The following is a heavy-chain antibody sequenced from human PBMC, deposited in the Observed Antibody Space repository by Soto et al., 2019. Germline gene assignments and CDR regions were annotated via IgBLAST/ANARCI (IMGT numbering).Heavy chain of an antibody. CDR1: NDPISSYY. Sequence: KPSETLSLTCTVSNDPISSYYWSWIRQPPGKGLEWIGYIFYSGGTTYNPSLESRVTISVDRSTNQFSLKLTSVTAADTAVYYCVRELSRGWFDPWGQGTLVTVSS. CDR2: IFYSGGT. J-gene: IGHJ5*02. D-gene: IGHD3-16*01. CDR3: VRELSRGWFDP. V-gene: IGHV4-59*01.